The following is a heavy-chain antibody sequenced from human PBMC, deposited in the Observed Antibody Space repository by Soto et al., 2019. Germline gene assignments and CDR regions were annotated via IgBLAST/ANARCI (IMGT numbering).Heavy chain of an antibody. J-gene: IGHJ4*02. CDR3: AGGAVAGTAPAY. V-gene: IGHV4-4*02. Sequence: QVHLQESRPGLVKPSATLSLTGAVSSGSITSSNWWSWVRQPPGKGLEWIGEIYHSGSTNYTPSLKSRVSISVDKSKNVFSLKLSSVTAADTALYYCAGGAVAGTAPAYWGQGTLVTVSS. D-gene: IGHD6-19*01. CDR1: SGSITSSNW. CDR2: IYHSGST.